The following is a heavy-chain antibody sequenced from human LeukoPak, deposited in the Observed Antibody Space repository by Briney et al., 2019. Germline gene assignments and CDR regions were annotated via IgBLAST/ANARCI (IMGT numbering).Heavy chain of an antibody. CDR1: GYTFTNYD. V-gene: IGHV1-8*03. CDR3: TRGRATVTTHWLDP. Sequence: ASVKVSCKASGYTFTNYDINWVRQATGQGLEWMGWMNPNSGNTAYAQKFQGRVTITTSASISTAYMELSSLRTDDTAVYYCTRGRATVTTHWLDPWGQGTLVTVSS. J-gene: IGHJ5*02. D-gene: IGHD4-17*01. CDR2: MNPNSGNT.